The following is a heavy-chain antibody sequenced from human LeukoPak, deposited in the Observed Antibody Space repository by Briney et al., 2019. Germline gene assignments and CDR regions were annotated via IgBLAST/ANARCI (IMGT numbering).Heavy chain of an antibody. J-gene: IGHJ4*02. D-gene: IGHD2-15*01. CDR1: GVTFTNNA. CDR3: GRGHRFCSRGNCNSPVDY. CDR2: IGGGDDEI. Sequence: GGSLRLSCALSGVTFTNNAMTWVRLAPGKGVEWVSTIGGGDDEIHYADSVKGRFTISRDNSKNTLNLQMNSLRAEDTAVYYGGRGHRFCSRGNCNSPVDYWGQGTLATVSS. V-gene: IGHV3-23*01.